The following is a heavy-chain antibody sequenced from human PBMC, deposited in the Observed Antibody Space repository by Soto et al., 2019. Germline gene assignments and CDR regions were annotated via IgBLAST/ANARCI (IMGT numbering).Heavy chain of an antibody. V-gene: IGHV4-30-4*08. D-gene: IGHD2-21*02. J-gene: IGHJ6*02. CDR2: IHYSGSI. Sequence: QVQLQQSGPGLVKPSQTLSLTCTVSGGSISYEYYHWTWIRQSPGKGLEWIGYIHYSGSIIYNPSFKSRVTISVDTSKNQFSLQLSSVTAADTAVYFCAREDDGGDRDYYGLDVWGQGNKVTVSS. CDR1: GGSISYEYYH. CDR3: AREDDGGDRDYYGLDV.